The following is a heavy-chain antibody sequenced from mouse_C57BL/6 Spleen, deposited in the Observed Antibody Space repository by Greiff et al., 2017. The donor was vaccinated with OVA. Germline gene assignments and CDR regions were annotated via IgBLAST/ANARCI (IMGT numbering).Heavy chain of an antibody. CDR2: INPNNGGT. CDR1: GYTFTDYN. Sequence: VQLQQSGPELVKPGASVKMSCKASGYTFTDYNMHWVKQSHGKSLEWIGYINPNNGGTSYNQKFKGQATLTVNKSSSTVYIGLSSLTSEDTAVYYWARGNYGYGGDYWGQGTSVTVSS. CDR3: ARGNYGYGGDY. J-gene: IGHJ4*01. V-gene: IGHV1-22*01. D-gene: IGHD2-2*01.